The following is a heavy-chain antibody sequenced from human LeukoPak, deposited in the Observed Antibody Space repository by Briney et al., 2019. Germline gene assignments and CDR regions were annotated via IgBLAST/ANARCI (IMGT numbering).Heavy chain of an antibody. CDR1: GFTFSSYG. D-gene: IGHD6-13*01. V-gene: IGHV3-30*18. CDR3: AKTTGIAAAGPKGGGYYFDY. J-gene: IGHJ4*02. CDR2: ISYDGSNK. Sequence: GGSLGLSCAASGFTFSSYGMHWVRQAPGKGLEWVAVISYDGSNKYYADSVKGRFTISRDNSKNTLYLQMNSLRAEDTAVYYCAKTTGIAAAGPKGGGYYFDYWGQGTLVIVSS.